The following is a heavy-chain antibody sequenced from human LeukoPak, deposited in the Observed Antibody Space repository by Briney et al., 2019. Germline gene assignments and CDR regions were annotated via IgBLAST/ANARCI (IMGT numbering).Heavy chain of an antibody. CDR2: IYPGDSDT. V-gene: IGHV5-51*01. J-gene: IGHJ5*02. Sequence: GESLKISCKGSGYGFTSYWIGWVRQMPGKGLEWMGIIYPGDSDTRYSPSFQGQVTISADKSISTAYLQWSSLKASDTAVYYCARLSWGGYSSSWYNWFDPWGQGTLVTVSS. CDR3: ARLSWGGYSSSWYNWFDP. CDR1: GYGFTSYW. D-gene: IGHD6-13*01.